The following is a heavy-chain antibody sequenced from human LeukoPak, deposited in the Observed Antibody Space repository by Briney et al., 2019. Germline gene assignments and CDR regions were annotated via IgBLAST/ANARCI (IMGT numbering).Heavy chain of an antibody. CDR1: GGTFISYA. CDR3: ARNGVVRGVSNWLDP. D-gene: IGHD3-10*01. J-gene: IGHJ5*02. Sequence: GASVKVSCKASGGTFISYAISWVRQAPGQGLEWMGGIIPIFGTANYAQKFQGRVTITADESTSTAYMELSSLRSEDTAVYYCARNGVVRGVSNWLDPWGQGTLVTVSS. V-gene: IGHV1-69*13. CDR2: IIPIFGTA.